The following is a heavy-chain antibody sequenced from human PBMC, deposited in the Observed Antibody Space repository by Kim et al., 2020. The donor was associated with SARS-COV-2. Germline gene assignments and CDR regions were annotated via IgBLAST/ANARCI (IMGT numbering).Heavy chain of an antibody. D-gene: IGHD1-26*01. Sequence: SVKVSCKASGFTFTSSAVQWVRQARGQRLEWIGWIVVGSGNTNYAQKFQERVTITRDMSTSTAYMELSSLRSEDTAVYYCAAEVHSGSYFSDYWGQGTLVTVSS. J-gene: IGHJ4*02. V-gene: IGHV1-58*01. CDR3: AAEVHSGSYFSDY. CDR2: IVVGSGNT. CDR1: GFTFTSSA.